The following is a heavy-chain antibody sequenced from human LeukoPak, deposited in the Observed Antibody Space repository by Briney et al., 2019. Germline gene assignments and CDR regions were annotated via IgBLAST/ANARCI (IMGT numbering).Heavy chain of an antibody. Sequence: PGGSLRLSCAASGFTFSSFSMNWVRQAPGKGLEWVSYISSRSSTIYYADSAKGRFTISRDNAKNSLYLQMNSLRAEDTAVYYCARVYDFWSGYYRSNYYYYMDVWGKGTTVTVSS. CDR3: ARVYDFWSGYYRSNYYYYMDV. J-gene: IGHJ6*03. CDR2: ISSRSSTI. V-gene: IGHV3-48*01. CDR1: GFTFSSFS. D-gene: IGHD3-3*01.